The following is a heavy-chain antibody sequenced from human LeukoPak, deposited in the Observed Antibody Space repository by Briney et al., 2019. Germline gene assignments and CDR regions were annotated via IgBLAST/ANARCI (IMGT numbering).Heavy chain of an antibody. Sequence: SETLSLTCTVSGGSISSYYWSWIRQPPGKGLKWIGYIYYSGSTNYNPSLKSRVTISVDTSKNQFSLKLSSVTAADTAVYYCATSAGGYYDFWSGPYFDYWGQGTLVTVSS. D-gene: IGHD3-3*01. V-gene: IGHV4-59*01. CDR2: IYYSGST. CDR1: GGSISSYY. CDR3: ATSAGGYYDFWSGPYFDY. J-gene: IGHJ4*02.